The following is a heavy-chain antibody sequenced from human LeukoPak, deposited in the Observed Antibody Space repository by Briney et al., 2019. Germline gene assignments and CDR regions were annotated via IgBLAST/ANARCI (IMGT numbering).Heavy chain of an antibody. D-gene: IGHD6-19*01. CDR2: ISSSSSTI. CDR1: GFTFSSYS. CDR3: AKRNSFSSGWFTD. V-gene: IGHV3-48*01. J-gene: IGHJ4*02. Sequence: GGSLRLSCAASGFTFSSYSMNWVRQAPGKGLEWVSYISSSSSTIYYADSVKGRFTISRDNSKNTLYLQMNSLRAEDTAVYYCAKRNSFSSGWFTDWGQGTLVTVSS.